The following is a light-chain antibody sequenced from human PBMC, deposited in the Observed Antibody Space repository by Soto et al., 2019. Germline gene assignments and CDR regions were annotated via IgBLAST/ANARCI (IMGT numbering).Light chain of an antibody. CDR1: QGISSY. CDR3: QQLKSYPLT. Sequence: DIQLTQSPSFLSASVGDRVTITCRASQGISSYLAWYQEKPGKAPKLLIYAAFILQSGVPSRFSGSGSGTEFTLTISSLQPEDFATYYCQQLKSYPLTFGGGTKVDI. V-gene: IGKV1-9*01. J-gene: IGKJ4*01. CDR2: AAF.